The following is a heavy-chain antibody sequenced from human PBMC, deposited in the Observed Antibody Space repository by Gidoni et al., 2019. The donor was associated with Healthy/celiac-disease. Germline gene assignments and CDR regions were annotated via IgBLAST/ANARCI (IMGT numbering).Heavy chain of an antibody. CDR3: ASLTLRYCSGGSCYSG. Sequence: EVQLLASGGGLVPPGGSLRLSCSASGFTFSSHAMSWVRQAPGKGLEWVSAISGSGGSTYYADSVKGRFTISRDNSKNTLYLQMNSLRAEDTAVYYCASLTLRYCSGGSCYSGWGQGTLVTVSS. CDR2: ISGSGGST. V-gene: IGHV3-23*01. CDR1: GFTFSSHA. J-gene: IGHJ4*02. D-gene: IGHD2-15*01.